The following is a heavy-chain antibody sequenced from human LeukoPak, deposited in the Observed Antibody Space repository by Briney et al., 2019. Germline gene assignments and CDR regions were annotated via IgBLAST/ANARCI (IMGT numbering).Heavy chain of an antibody. CDR1: GYTFTSYD. D-gene: IGHD1-26*01. J-gene: IGHJ3*02. CDR2: MNPNSGNT. V-gene: IGHV1-8*01. Sequence: ASVKVSCKASGYTFTSYDINWVRQATGQGLEWMGWMNPNSGNTGYAQKFQGRVTMTRNTSISTAYMELSSLRSEDTAVYYCASAGNAYSGSYTGDDAFDIWGQGTMVTVSS. CDR3: ASAGNAYSGSYTGDDAFDI.